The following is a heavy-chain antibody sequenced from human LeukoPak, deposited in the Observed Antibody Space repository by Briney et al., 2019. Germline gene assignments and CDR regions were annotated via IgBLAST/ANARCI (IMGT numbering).Heavy chain of an antibody. D-gene: IGHD3-9*01. Sequence: PSETLSLTCAVYGGSFSGYYWSWIRQPPGKGLEWIGEINHSGSTNYNPSLKSRVTISVDKSKNQFSLKLSSVTAADTAVYYCARVSGYYDILTGYYYYYYYYMDVWGKGTTVTVSS. CDR3: ARVSGYYDILTGYYYYYYYYMDV. CDR1: GGSFSGYY. CDR2: INHSGST. V-gene: IGHV4-34*01. J-gene: IGHJ6*03.